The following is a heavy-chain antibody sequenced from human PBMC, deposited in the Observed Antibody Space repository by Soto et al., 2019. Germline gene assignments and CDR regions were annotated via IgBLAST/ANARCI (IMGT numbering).Heavy chain of an antibody. CDR3: ARVPPGAEGGYFDY. D-gene: IGHD3-16*01. CDR1: GGTFSSYA. V-gene: IGHV1-69*06. Sequence: QVQLVQSVAEVKKPGSSVKVSCKASGGTFSSYAITWVRQAPGQGLEWMGGIIPIFGTANDAQTFQGIVTNTVDNSPSTAHPVLSSLRSEDTAVYSCARVPPGAEGGYFDYWGQGTLVTVSS. CDR2: IIPIFGTA. J-gene: IGHJ4*02.